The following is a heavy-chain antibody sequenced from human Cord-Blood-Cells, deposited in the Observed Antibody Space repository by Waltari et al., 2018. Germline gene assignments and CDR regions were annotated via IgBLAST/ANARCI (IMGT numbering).Heavy chain of an antibody. CDR2: INHSGST. D-gene: IGHD1-26*01. CDR3: ARHSGSYNYFDY. Sequence: VQLQQWGAGLLKPSETLSLTCAVYGGSFSGYYWSWIRQPPGKGLEWIGEINHSGSTNYNPSLKSRVTISVDTSKNQFSLKLSSVTAADTAVYYCARHSGSYNYFDYWGQGTLVTVSS. V-gene: IGHV4-34*01. CDR1: GGSFSGYY. J-gene: IGHJ4*02.